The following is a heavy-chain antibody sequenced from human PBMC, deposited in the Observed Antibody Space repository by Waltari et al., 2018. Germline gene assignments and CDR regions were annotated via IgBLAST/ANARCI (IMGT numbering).Heavy chain of an antibody. J-gene: IGHJ6*03. CDR3: ARHTGYSSSSYYYYYMDV. D-gene: IGHD6-6*01. Sequence: EVQLVQSGAEVKKPGESLKISCKGSGYSFTSYWICWVRQMPGKGLEWRGSIYPGDSDTRYSQSFQGQVTISADKSISTAYLQWSSLKASDTAMYYCARHTGYSSSSYYYYYMDVWGKGTTVTVSS. CDR1: GYSFTSYW. CDR2: IYPGDSDT. V-gene: IGHV5-51*01.